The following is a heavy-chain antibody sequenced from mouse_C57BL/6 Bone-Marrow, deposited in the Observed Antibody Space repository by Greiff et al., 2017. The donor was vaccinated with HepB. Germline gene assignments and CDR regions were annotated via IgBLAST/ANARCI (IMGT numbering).Heavy chain of an antibody. J-gene: IGHJ3*01. D-gene: IGHD1-1*01. CDR2: ISYDGSN. V-gene: IGHV3-6*01. Sequence: EVQLQESGPGLVKPSQSLSLTCSVPGYSITSGYYWNWIRQFPGNKLEWMGYISYDGSNNYNPSLKNRISITRDTSKNQFFLKLNSVTTEDTATYYCARSDYYGSSPAWFAYWGQGTLVTVSA. CDR1: GYSITSGYY. CDR3: ARSDYYGSSPAWFAY.